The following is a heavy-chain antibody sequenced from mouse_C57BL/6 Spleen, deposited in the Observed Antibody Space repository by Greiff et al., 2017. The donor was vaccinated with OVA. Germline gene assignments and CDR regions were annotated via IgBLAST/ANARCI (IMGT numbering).Heavy chain of an antibody. CDR2: IDPETGGT. CDR3: ARRNDYDYWYFDV. D-gene: IGHD2-4*01. Sequence: QVQLQQSGAELVRPGASVTLSCKASGYTFTDYEMHWVKQTPVHGLEWIGAIDPETGGTAYNQKFKGKAILTADKSSSTAYMELRSLTSEDSAVYYCARRNDYDYWYFDVWGTGTTVTVSS. CDR1: GYTFTDYE. V-gene: IGHV1-15*01. J-gene: IGHJ1*03.